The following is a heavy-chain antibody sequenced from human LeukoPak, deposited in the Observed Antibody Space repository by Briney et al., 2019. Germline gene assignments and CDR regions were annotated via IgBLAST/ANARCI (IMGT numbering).Heavy chain of an antibody. CDR1: GGSISSYY. V-gene: IGHV4-59*01. Sequence: SETLSLTCTVSGGSISSYYWSWIRQPPGKGLEWIGYIYYSGSTNHDPSLKSRVTISLDTSKNQFSLKLTSVTAADTAVYYCARGWAYFDYWGQGALVTVSS. CDR3: ARGWAYFDY. D-gene: IGHD1-26*01. J-gene: IGHJ4*02. CDR2: IYYSGST.